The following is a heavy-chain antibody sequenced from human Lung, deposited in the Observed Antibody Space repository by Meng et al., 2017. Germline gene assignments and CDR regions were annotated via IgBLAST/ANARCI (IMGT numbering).Heavy chain of an antibody. J-gene: IGHJ4*02. Sequence: QVQLVESGGGVVQPGRSLRLCCAASGCTFGSYGMHWVGQAPGKGLEWVAVISYDGSNKYYADSVKGRFTISRDNSKNTLYLQMNSLRAEDTAVYYCAKDLSKQQQLGELDYWGQGTLVTVSS. D-gene: IGHD6-13*01. CDR1: GCTFGSYG. CDR2: ISYDGSNK. V-gene: IGHV3-30*18. CDR3: AKDLSKQQQLGELDY.